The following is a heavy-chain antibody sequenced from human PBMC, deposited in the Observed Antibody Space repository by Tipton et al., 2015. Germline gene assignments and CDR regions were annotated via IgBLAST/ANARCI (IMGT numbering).Heavy chain of an antibody. CDR1: GFTFSSYA. CDR2: ISGSGSST. J-gene: IGHJ3*02. CDR3: ARRGTYYSDTSGYQDAFDI. V-gene: IGHV3-23*01. D-gene: IGHD3-22*01. Sequence: SLRLSCAASGFTFSSYAMSWVRQAPGKGLEWVSAISGSGSSTYYADSVKGRFTISRDNSKNTLYLQMNSLRAEDTAVYYCARRGTYYSDTSGYQDAFDIWGQGTMVTVSS.